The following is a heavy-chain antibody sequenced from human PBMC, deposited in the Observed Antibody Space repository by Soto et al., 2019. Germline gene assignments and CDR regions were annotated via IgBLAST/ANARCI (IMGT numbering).Heavy chain of an antibody. V-gene: IGHV3-66*01. D-gene: IGHD4-17*01. CDR3: ARVRISSWADYGY. Sequence: PGGSLRLSCAASGFTVSSNYMSWVRQAPGKGLEWVSVIYSDGSTYYADSVKGRLSISRDKSKNTVYLQMNSLRAEDTAVYYCARVRISSWADYGYWGQGTLVTVSS. CDR1: GFTVSSNY. J-gene: IGHJ4*02. CDR2: IYSDGST.